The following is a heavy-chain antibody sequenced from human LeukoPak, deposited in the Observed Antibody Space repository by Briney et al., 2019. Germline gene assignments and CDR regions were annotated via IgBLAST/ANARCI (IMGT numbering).Heavy chain of an antibody. V-gene: IGHV3-23*01. Sequence: PGGSLRLSCAASGFTFTNYAMTWGRQAPGKGLEWVSGISGSGDNTYYADSVKGRFTISRDNFKNMVFLQMNSLRAEDTAVYYCAKDRSSVPAASNYWGQGTLVTVSS. CDR3: AKDRSSVPAASNY. J-gene: IGHJ4*02. CDR2: ISGSGDNT. D-gene: IGHD2-2*01. CDR1: GFTFTNYA.